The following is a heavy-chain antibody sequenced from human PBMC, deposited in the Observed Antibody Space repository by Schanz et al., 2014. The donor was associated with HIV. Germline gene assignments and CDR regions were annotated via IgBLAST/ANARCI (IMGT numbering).Heavy chain of an antibody. CDR2: ILYDGRKK. CDR3: YGDESGY. Sequence: QVQLVESGGGVVQPGRSLRLSCAASGITFSTSGMHWVRQAPGKGLEWVAVILYDGRKKYYADSVKGRFTISRDNSKNTLYLQMNSLRAEDTAVYYCYGDESGYWGQGTLVTVSS. J-gene: IGHJ4*02. CDR1: GITFSTSG. V-gene: IGHV3-33*01. D-gene: IGHD4-17*01.